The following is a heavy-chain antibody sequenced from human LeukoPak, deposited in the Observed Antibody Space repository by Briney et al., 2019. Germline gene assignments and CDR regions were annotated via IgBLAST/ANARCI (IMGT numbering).Heavy chain of an antibody. CDR2: IIPIFGTA. CDR3: ARDKAVTTELTQYFQH. Sequence: SVKVSCKASGGTFSSYAISWVRQAPGQGLEWMGGIIPIFGTANYAQKFQGRVTITTDESTSTAYMELRSLTSDDTAVYYCARDKAVTTELTQYFQHWGQGTLVTVSS. V-gene: IGHV1-69*05. CDR1: GGTFSSYA. D-gene: IGHD4-11*01. J-gene: IGHJ1*01.